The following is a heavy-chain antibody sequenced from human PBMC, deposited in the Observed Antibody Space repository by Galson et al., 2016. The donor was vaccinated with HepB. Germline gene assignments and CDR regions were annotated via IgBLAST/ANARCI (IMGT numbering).Heavy chain of an antibody. V-gene: IGHV5-51*01. CDR3: ARLGGRDGNKGIFGAFDI. D-gene: IGHD5-24*01. CDR1: GYSFSSFW. Sequence: QSGAEVKKPGESLRISCKASGYSFSSFWIGWVRQMPGKGLEWMGVIYPGDSDTRDSPSFQGQVTISADRSINTAYLQWSSLKASDTATYYCARLGGRDGNKGIFGAFDIWSKGTMVTVSS. CDR2: IYPGDSDT. J-gene: IGHJ3*02.